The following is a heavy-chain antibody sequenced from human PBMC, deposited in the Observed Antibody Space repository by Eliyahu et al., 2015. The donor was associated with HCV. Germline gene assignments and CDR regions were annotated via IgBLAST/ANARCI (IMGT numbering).Heavy chain of an antibody. CDR2: LNANSGDG. CDR1: GYVFSGYF. V-gene: IGHV1-2*02. D-gene: IGHD4/OR15-4a*01. J-gene: IGHJ5*02. CDR3: ARESSMVAFLP. Sequence: QVQLVQSGADIKKPGASVKVSCRASGYVFSGYFIHWLRQAPGQGLEWMGCLNANSGDGRYSQKFEGRVTLTRDLSTSTAFMEISGLTSEDTAVYYCARESSMVAFLPWGQGTLITVSS.